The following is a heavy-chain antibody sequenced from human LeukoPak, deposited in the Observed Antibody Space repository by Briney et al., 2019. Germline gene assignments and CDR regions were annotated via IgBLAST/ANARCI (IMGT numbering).Heavy chain of an antibody. V-gene: IGHV1-24*01. J-gene: IGHJ6*03. CDR1: GYTLTELS. CDR3: ARDSRSIRGAPDYYMDV. CDR2: FDPEDGET. D-gene: IGHD3-10*01. Sequence: ASVKVSCKVSGYTLTELSMHWVRQAPGKGLEWMGGFDPEDGETIYAQKFQGRVTMTEDTSTDTAYMELSSLRSEDTAVYYCARDSRSIRGAPDYYMDVWGKGTTVTVSS.